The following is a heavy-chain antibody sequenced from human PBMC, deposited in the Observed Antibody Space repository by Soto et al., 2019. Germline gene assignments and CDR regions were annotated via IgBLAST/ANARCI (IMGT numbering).Heavy chain of an antibody. CDR2: IYYDHTI. CDR3: ARAHSPGSYYKAWWFDP. D-gene: IGHD3-10*01. Sequence: QVQLQESGPGLLKPSETLSLTCNVSGCSLSGYYWSWIRQPPGKGLEWIGYIYYDHTITYNPSLKSRVDISRDMYKNQVSLEMTSVTAADTAVYYCARAHSPGSYYKAWWFDPWGQVTLVTIAS. CDR1: GCSLSGYY. J-gene: IGHJ5*02. V-gene: IGHV4-59*01.